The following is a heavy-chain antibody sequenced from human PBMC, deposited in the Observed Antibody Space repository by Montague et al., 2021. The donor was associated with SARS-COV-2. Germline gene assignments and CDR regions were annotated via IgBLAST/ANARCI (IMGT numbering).Heavy chain of an antibody. CDR1: GGTVRDYY. J-gene: IGHJ5*02. CDR3: ARHSVSVDGTFFRSYFDP. D-gene: IGHD1-1*01. CDR2: IFYNGYT. Sequence: SETLSLTCTVSGGTVRDYYWNWIRQTPGKGLEWIGDIFYNGYTKYNPSLESRVTISVDTPGNQFFLSQRSVTAADTATYFCARHSVSVDGTFFRSYFDPWGQGAQVIVSS. V-gene: IGHV4-59*08.